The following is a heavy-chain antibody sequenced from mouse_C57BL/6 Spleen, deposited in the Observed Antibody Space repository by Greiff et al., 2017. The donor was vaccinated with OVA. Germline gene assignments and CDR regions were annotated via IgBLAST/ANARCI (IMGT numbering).Heavy chain of an antibody. CDR1: GYTFTSYW. CDR2: IDPSDSYT. CDR3: ASYYYGSSYDY. D-gene: IGHD1-1*01. Sequence: QVQLKQPGAELVRPGTSVKLSCKASGYTFTSYWMHWVKQRPGQGLEWIGVIDPSDSYTNYNQKFKGKATLTVDTSSSTAYMQLSSLTSEDSAVYYCASYYYGSSYDYWGQGTTLTVSS. J-gene: IGHJ2*01. V-gene: IGHV1-59*01.